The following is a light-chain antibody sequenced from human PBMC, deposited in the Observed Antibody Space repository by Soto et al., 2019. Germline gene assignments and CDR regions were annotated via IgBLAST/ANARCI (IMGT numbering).Light chain of an antibody. Sequence: QYALTQPASVSGSPGQSITISCTGTSGDIGSYNRVSWYQQHPGKAPKLIIYEVTDRPSGVSNRCSGSKSGNTASLTISGLQAEDDAEYYYSSYTNINTRVCVFGTGTKLTVL. V-gene: IGLV2-14*01. J-gene: IGLJ1*01. CDR1: SGDIGSYNR. CDR2: EVT. CDR3: SSYTNINTRVCV.